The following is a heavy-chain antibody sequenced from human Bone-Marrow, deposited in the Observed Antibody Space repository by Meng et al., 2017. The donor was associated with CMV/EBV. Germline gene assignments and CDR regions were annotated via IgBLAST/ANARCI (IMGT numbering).Heavy chain of an antibody. CDR3: ARGVGSSSRRFDP. CDR1: GFPVSSKF. D-gene: IGHD6-6*01. Sequence: GESLKISCAASGFPVSSKFMYWVRQAPGKGLEWVSVIYNDGSTYHADSVKGRFTFSRDNSKNTLYLQMNSLRVEDTAVYYCARGVGSSSRRFDPWGQGTLVTVSS. CDR2: IYNDGST. J-gene: IGHJ5*02. V-gene: IGHV3-66*02.